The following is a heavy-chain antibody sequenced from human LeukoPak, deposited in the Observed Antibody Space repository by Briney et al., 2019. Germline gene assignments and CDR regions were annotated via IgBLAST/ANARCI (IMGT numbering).Heavy chain of an antibody. V-gene: IGHV4-59*01. Sequence: SSETLSLTCTVSGGSISNFYWNWIRQPPGKGLEWVGYIYSSGSTKYSPSLKSRVNILVDTSKNQFSLRLKSVTAADTAMYYCAREGLSYDSNGPHFDLWGQGILVTVSS. D-gene: IGHD3-22*01. CDR3: AREGLSYDSNGPHFDL. J-gene: IGHJ4*02. CDR1: GGSISNFY. CDR2: IYSSGST.